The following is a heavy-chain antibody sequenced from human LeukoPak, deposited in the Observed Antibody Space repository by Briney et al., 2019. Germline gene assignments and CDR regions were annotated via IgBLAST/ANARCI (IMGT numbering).Heavy chain of an antibody. CDR3: ARQGSSSWWDYTYYFDY. CDR1: GVSISSSSYY. J-gene: IGHJ4*02. D-gene: IGHD6-13*01. CDR2: IYYSGST. V-gene: IGHV4-39*01. Sequence: SETLSLTCTVSGVSISSSSYYWGWIRQPPGKGLEWIGSIYYSGSTYYNPSLKSRVTISVDTSKNQFSLKLSSVTAADTAVYYCARQGSSSWWDYTYYFDYWGQGTLVTVSS.